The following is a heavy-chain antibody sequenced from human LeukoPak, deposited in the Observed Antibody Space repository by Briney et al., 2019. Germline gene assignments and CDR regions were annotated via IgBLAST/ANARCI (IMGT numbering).Heavy chain of an antibody. V-gene: IGHV3-23*01. D-gene: IGHD5-12*01. CDR1: GFTFSSYG. CDR2: ISGSGGST. J-gene: IGHJ4*02. Sequence: GGSLRLSCAASGFTFSSYGMSWVRQAPGKGLEWVSAISGSGGSTYYADSVKGRFTIPRDNSKNTLYLQMNSLRAEDTAVYYCAKHIVATAGVDYWGQGTLVTVSS. CDR3: AKHIVATAGVDY.